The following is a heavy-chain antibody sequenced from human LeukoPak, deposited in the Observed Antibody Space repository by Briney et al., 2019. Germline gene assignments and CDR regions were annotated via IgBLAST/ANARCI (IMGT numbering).Heavy chain of an antibody. CDR2: IYPGDSAT. CDR1: GYSFTSYW. J-gene: IGHJ4*02. D-gene: IGHD4-11*01. V-gene: IGHV5-51*01. CDR3: ARIRTTVADGFDY. Sequence: GESLKISCKGSGYSFTSYWIGWVRQMPGKGLEGMGIIYPGDSATRYSPSFQGQVTISADKSISTAYLQWSSLKASDTAMYYCARIRTTVADGFDYWGQGTLVTVSS.